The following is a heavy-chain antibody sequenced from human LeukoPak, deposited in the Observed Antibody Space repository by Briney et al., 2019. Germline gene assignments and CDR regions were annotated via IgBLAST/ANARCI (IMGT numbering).Heavy chain of an antibody. J-gene: IGHJ4*02. CDR2: IRWNSGSI. D-gene: IGHD1-14*01. V-gene: IGHV3-9*01. CDR1: GFTFDDYG. Sequence: PGRSLRLSCAASGFTFDDYGMHWVRQAPGKGLEWVSGIRWNSGSIGYADSVKGRFTISRDNAKNSLYLQMNSLRAEATALYYCARSEDLSYFDSWGQGTLVTVSS. CDR3: ARSEDLSYFDS.